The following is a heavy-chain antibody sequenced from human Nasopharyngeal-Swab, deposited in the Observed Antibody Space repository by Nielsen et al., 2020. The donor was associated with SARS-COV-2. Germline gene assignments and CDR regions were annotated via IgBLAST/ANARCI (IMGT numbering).Heavy chain of an antibody. CDR3: ARMLRYFDWLSKYGMDV. CDR2: INPNSGGT. J-gene: IGHJ6*02. D-gene: IGHD3-9*01. V-gene: IGHV1-2*04. Sequence: ASVKVSCKASGYTLTGYYMHWVRQAPGQGLEWMGWINPNSGGTNYAQKFQGWVTMTRDTSISTAYMELSSLRSEDTAVYYCARMLRYFDWLSKYGMDVWGQGTTVTVSS. CDR1: GYTLTGYY.